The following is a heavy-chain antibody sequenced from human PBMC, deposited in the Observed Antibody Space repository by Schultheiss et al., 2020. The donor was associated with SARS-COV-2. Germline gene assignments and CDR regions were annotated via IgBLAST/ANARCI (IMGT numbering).Heavy chain of an antibody. D-gene: IGHD6-13*01. CDR2: INHSGST. Sequence: GSPRLSCAVYGGSFSDYYWSWIRQPPGKGLEWIGEINHSGSTNYNPSLKSRVTISVDTSKNQFSLKLSSVTAADTAVYYCARIPSTYSSRRNYYYYYYGMDVWGQGTTVTVSS. V-gene: IGHV4-34*01. CDR1: GGSFSDYY. J-gene: IGHJ6*02. CDR3: ARIPSTYSSRRNYYYYYYGMDV.